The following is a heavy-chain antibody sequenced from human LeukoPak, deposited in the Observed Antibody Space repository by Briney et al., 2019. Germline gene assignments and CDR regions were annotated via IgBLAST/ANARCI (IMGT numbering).Heavy chain of an antibody. CDR2: IIPIFGTA. CDR3: ASRYFTIYTSGFDY. Sequence: SVKVSCKASGGTFSSYAISWVRQAPGQGLEWMGGIIPIFGTANYAQKFQGRVTITADESTSTAYMELSSLRSEDMAVYYCASRYFTIYTSGFDYWGQGTLVTVSS. J-gene: IGHJ4*02. D-gene: IGHD2/OR15-2a*01. CDR1: GGTFSSYA. V-gene: IGHV1-69*13.